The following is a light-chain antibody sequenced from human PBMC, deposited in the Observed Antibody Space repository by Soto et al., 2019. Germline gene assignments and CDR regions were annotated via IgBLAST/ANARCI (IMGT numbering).Light chain of an antibody. V-gene: IGKV3-15*01. CDR2: GAS. CDR1: QSVRSN. J-gene: IGKJ1*01. Sequence: EIVMTQSPATMSVSPGERATLSCRASQSVRSNLAWYQQKPGQAPRLLIYGASTRATGIPARFSGSGSGTEFTLTISSLQSEDYAVYYCHQYNNWPPWTFGQGTKVDIK. CDR3: HQYNNWPPWT.